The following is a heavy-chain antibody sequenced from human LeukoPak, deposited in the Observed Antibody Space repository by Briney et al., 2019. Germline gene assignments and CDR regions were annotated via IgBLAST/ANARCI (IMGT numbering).Heavy chain of an antibody. CDR2: IYTSGST. V-gene: IGHV4-4*07. D-gene: IGHD2-15*01. J-gene: IGHJ4*02. CDR1: GGSISSYY. CDR3: ARERYCSGGSCYGFDY. Sequence: SETLSLTCTVSGGSISSYYWSWIRQPAGKGLEWIGRIYTSGSTNYNPSLKSRVTISVDTSKNQFSLKLSSVTAADTAVYYCARERYCSGGSCYGFDYWGQGTLVTVSS.